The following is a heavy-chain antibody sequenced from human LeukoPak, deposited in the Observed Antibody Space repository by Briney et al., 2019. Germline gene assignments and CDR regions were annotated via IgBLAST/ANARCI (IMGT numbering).Heavy chain of an antibody. D-gene: IGHD1-26*01. J-gene: IGHJ4*02. V-gene: IGHV4-59*08. CDR1: GGSISSYY. CDR3: ARYRSYYPFDY. CDR2: IYHSGST. Sequence: KSSETLSLTCTVSGGSISSYYWSWIRQPPGKGLEWIGSIYHSGSTYYNPSLKSRVTISVDTSKNQFSLKLSSVTAADTAVYYCARYRSYYPFDYWGQGTLVTVSS.